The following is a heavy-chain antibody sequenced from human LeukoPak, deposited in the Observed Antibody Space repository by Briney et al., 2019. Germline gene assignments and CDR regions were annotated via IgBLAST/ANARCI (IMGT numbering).Heavy chain of an antibody. CDR1: GFTYSSYA. V-gene: IGHV3-23*01. Sequence: GGSLTLLCGPCGFTYSSYAMRWVRQAPGKGVEGVSGNSGSGGSTYYADSVKGRFTISRDNSKNTLYLQMKSLRVEDTAVYYCAKFEGYYYGSGSYSFDYWGQGTLVTVSS. CDR3: AKFEGYYYGSGSYSFDY. CDR2: NSGSGGST. J-gene: IGHJ4*02. D-gene: IGHD3-10*01.